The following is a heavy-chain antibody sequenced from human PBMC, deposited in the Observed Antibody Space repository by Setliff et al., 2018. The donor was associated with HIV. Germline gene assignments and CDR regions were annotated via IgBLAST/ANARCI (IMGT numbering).Heavy chain of an antibody. D-gene: IGHD5-18*01. Sequence: SETLSLTCTVSNSSISSGYYGGWIRHPPGKGLEWIATIYHSRSTYYNPSLQSRVAISVDTSRNQFYLKLSSVTAADTAMDYCARTGIGDTAMVKGFEPRGKGTLVTVSS. CDR1: NSSISSGYY. V-gene: IGHV4-38-2*02. CDR3: ARTGIGDTAMVKGFEP. CDR2: IYHSRST. J-gene: IGHJ5*02.